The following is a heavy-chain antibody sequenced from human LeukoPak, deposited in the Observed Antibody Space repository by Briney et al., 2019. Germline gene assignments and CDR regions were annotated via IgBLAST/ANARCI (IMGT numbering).Heavy chain of an antibody. D-gene: IGHD3-10*01. Sequence: SETLSLTCAVSGGSISSSNWWSWVRQPPGKGLEWIGEIYHSGSTNYNPSLKSRVTIPVDKSKNQFSLKLSSVTAADKAVYYCARRGTMVRGDYYYGMDVWGKGTTVTVSS. CDR2: IYHSGST. V-gene: IGHV4-4*02. J-gene: IGHJ6*04. CDR3: ARRGTMVRGDYYYGMDV. CDR1: GGSISSSNW.